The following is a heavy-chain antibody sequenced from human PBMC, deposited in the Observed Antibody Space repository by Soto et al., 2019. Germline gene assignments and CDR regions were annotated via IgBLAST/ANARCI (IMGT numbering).Heavy chain of an antibody. Sequence: GESLKISCAASGFTFSNAWMSLFRHAPGKGLEWVGRIKSKTDGGTTDYAAPVKGRFTISRDDSKNTLYLQMNSLKPEDTAVYYCTTDRSIAVALDVDYWGQGTLVTVSS. CDR2: IKSKTDGGTT. CDR3: TTDRSIAVALDVDY. CDR1: GFTFSNAW. D-gene: IGHD6-19*01. J-gene: IGHJ4*02. V-gene: IGHV3-15*01.